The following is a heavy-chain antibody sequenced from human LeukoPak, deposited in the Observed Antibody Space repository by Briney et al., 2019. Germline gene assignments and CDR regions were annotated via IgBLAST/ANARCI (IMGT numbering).Heavy chain of an antibody. Sequence: PGGSLRLSCAASGFTFSSYAMSWVRQAPGKGLEWVSAISGSGGNTYYADSVKGLFTISRDNSKNTLYLQMNSLRAEDTAVYYCAKLEGDSSGYYHDAFDIWGQGTMVTVSS. CDR2: ISGSGGNT. CDR3: AKLEGDSSGYYHDAFDI. V-gene: IGHV3-23*01. J-gene: IGHJ3*02. D-gene: IGHD3-22*01. CDR1: GFTFSSYA.